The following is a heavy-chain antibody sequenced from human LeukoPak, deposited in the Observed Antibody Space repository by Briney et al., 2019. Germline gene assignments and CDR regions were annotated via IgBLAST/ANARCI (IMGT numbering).Heavy chain of an antibody. CDR2: IYTSGST. J-gene: IGHJ6*02. D-gene: IGHD2-8*01. Sequence: PSGTLSLTCTVSGGSISSYYWSWIRQPAGKGLEWIGRIYTSGSTNYNPSPKSRVTMSVDTSKNQFSLKLSSVTAADTAVYYCAREGELYCTNGVCAYYYYGMDVWGQGTTVTVSS. CDR1: GGSISSYY. CDR3: AREGELYCTNGVCAYYYYGMDV. V-gene: IGHV4-4*07.